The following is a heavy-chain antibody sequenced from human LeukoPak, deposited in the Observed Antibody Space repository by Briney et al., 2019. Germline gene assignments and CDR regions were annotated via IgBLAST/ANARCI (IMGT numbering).Heavy chain of an antibody. V-gene: IGHV4-34*01. J-gene: IGHJ4*02. CDR1: GGSFSGYY. D-gene: IGHD6-6*01. CDR3: ARRRYSSSAGNDY. CDR2: INHSGST. Sequence: SETLSLTCAVYGGSFSGYYWSWIRQPPGKGLEWIGEINHSGSTNYNPSLKSRVTISVDTAKNQFSLKLSSVTAADTAVYYCARRRYSSSAGNDYWGQGTLVTVSS.